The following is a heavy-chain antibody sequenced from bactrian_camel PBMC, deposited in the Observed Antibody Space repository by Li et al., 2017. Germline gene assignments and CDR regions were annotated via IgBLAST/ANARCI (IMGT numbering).Heavy chain of an antibody. D-gene: IGHD2*01. J-gene: IGHJ4*01. CDR1: RRTASFAC. Sequence: VQLVESGGGSVQPGGSLRLSCAAPRRTASFACMGWFRQVPGKEREEVARTGGNAGTRYSDSVKGRFTISLDNTKNTVYLQMNNLKPEDTAAYHCLTIEGGIPITTFPSCGHWGQGTQVTVS. CDR2: TGGNAGT. V-gene: IGHV3S53*01. CDR3: LTIEGGIPITTFPSCGH.